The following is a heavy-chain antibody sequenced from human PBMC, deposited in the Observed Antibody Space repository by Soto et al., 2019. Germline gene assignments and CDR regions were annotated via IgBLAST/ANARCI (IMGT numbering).Heavy chain of an antibody. D-gene: IGHD6-19*01. J-gene: IGHJ4*02. V-gene: IGHV2-5*02. CDR1: GFSLNTNAVG. CDR3: AHRRVRDSSGENFDS. Sequence: QITLKESGPTLVKPTQTLTLTCTFSGFSLNTNAVGVAWIRQPPGKTLEWLALLYWDDDKRYSPSLKSRLTITTDSSKNQVVLRMTNMDPEDTATYYCAHRRVRDSSGENFDSWGQGTLVTVSS. CDR2: LYWDDDK.